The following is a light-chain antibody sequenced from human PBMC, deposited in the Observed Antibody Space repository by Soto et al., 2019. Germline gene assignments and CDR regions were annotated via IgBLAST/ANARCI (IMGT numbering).Light chain of an antibody. Sequence: QSALTQPPSASGSHGQSVTISCTGTSSDVGGSNFVSWFQQTPGKAPKLIIYEVNKRPSGVPDRFSGSKSGNTASLTVSGLQADDEADYYCNSYAGSNNFVVFGGGTKLTVL. V-gene: IGLV2-8*01. CDR2: EVN. CDR1: SSDVGGSNF. CDR3: NSYAGSNNFVV. J-gene: IGLJ2*01.